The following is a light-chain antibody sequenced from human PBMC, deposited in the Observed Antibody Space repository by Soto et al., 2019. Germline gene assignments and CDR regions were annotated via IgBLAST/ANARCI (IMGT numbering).Light chain of an antibody. J-gene: IGKJ1*01. CDR1: QSLLHSNGYNY. CDR2: LGS. CDR3: MQALQFVA. Sequence: DIVMTQSPLSLPVTPGEPASISCRSSQSLLHSNGYNYLDWYLQKPGQSPQLLIYLGSNRASGVPDRFSGSGSGTDFTLKISRVEAEDVGVYYCMQALQFVAFGQGTKVDNK. V-gene: IGKV2-28*01.